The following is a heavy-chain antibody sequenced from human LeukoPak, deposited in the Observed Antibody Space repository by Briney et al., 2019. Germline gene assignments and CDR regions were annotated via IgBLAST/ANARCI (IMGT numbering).Heavy chain of an antibody. CDR3: SSTGYCSSTSCYGFAFDI. Sequence: ASVKVSCKASGYTFTSYYMHWVRQAPGQGLEWMGIINPSGGSTSYAQKFQGRVTMTRDTSTSTVYMELSSLRSEDTAVYYCSSTGYCSSTSCYGFAFDIWGQGTMVTVSS. CDR2: INPSGGST. J-gene: IGHJ3*02. D-gene: IGHD2-2*01. V-gene: IGHV1-46*03. CDR1: GYTFTSYY.